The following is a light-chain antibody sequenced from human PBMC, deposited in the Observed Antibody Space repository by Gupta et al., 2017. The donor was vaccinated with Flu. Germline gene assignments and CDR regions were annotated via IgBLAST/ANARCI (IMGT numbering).Light chain of an antibody. Sequence: VGDRVTITCRASQSISSWLAWYQQKPGKAPNLLIYRASTLESGVPSRFSGSGSGTEFTLTISSLQPDDFATYYCQQYNSYKTFGQGTKVEIK. CDR2: RAS. CDR3: QQYNSYKT. CDR1: QSISSW. J-gene: IGKJ1*01. V-gene: IGKV1-5*03.